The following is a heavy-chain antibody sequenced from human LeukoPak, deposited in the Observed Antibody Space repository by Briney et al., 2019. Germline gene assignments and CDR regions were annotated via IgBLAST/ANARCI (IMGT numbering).Heavy chain of an antibody. J-gene: IGHJ4*02. CDR3: ARVRSGYDSETYFDY. CDR2: IWYDGSNK. V-gene: IGHV3-33*01. Sequence: GRSLRLSCAASGITFSSYGMHWVRQAPGKGLEWVAVIWYDGSNKYYADSVKGRFTISRDNSKNTLYLQMNSLRAEDTAVYYCARVRSGYDSETYFDYWGQGTPVTVSS. CDR1: GITFSSYG. D-gene: IGHD5-12*01.